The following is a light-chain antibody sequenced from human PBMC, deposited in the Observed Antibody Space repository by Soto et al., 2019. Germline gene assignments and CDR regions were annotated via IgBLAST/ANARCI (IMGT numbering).Light chain of an antibody. CDR2: GAS. CDR3: QQYGSTPMYT. CDR1: QSVSSSY. V-gene: IGKV3-20*01. J-gene: IGKJ2*01. Sequence: EIVLTQSPGTLSLSPGERATLSCRASQSVSSSYLDWYQQKPGQAPRLLIYGASSSATGIPDRFSGSGSGTDFTLTISRLEPEDFSVYYCQQYGSTPMYTFGQGTKLEIK.